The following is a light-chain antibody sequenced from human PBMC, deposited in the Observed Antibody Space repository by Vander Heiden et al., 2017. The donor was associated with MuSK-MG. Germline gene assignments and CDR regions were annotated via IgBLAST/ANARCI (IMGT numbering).Light chain of an antibody. CDR3: QQFFSAPLT. Sequence: DIVMPQSPGSLAVSLGERATIGRTSSQTHFYGSNTRHYFAWYQQNPGQYPKMSIYWASTRESGVPDRFTGSGSGADFSLTITNLQAEDVAVYYCQQFFSAPLTFGGGTKVEIK. J-gene: IGKJ4*01. V-gene: IGKV4-1*01. CDR1: QTHFYGSNTRHY. CDR2: WAS.